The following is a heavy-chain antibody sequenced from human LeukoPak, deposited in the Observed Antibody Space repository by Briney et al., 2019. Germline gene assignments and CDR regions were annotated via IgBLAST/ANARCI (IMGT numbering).Heavy chain of an antibody. CDR2: IYYSGST. J-gene: IGHJ2*01. CDR1: GGSFSGYY. D-gene: IGHD3-22*01. CDR3: ARSDSSGYYFPYWYFDL. Sequence: SETLSLTCAVYGGSFSGYYWSWIRQPPGKGLEWIGYIYYSGSTNYNPSLKSRVTISVDTSKNQFSLKLSSVTAADTAVYYCARSDSSGYYFPYWYFDLWGRGTLVTVSS. V-gene: IGHV4-59*01.